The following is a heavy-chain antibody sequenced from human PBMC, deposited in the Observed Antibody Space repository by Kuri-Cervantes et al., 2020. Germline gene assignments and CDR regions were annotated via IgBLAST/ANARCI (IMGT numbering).Heavy chain of an antibody. CDR1: GGSFSGYY. D-gene: IGHD5-18*01. V-gene: IGHV4-34*01. Sequence: SETLSLTCAVYGGSFSGYYWSWIRQPPGKGLEWIGEINHSGSTNYNPSLKSRVTISVDTSKNQFSLKLSSVTAADTAVYYCARSERYSYGYDYWGQGTLVTVSS. CDR2: INHSGST. CDR3: ARSERYSYGYDY. J-gene: IGHJ4*02.